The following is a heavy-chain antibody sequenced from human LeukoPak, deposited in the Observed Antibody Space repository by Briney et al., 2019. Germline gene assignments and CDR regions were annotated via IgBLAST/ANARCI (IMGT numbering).Heavy chain of an antibody. J-gene: IGHJ3*02. Sequence: ASVKVSCKASGGTFSSYAISWVRQAPGQGLEWMGGIIPIFGTANYAQKFQGRVTITTDESTSTAYMELRSLTSDDTAVYYCARVGRSLRAFDIWGQGTMITVSS. CDR3: ARVGRSLRAFDI. CDR2: IIPIFGTA. V-gene: IGHV1-69*05. CDR1: GGTFSSYA. D-gene: IGHD3-10*01.